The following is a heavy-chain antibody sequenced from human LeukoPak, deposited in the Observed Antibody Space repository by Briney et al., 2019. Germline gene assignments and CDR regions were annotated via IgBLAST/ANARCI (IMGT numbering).Heavy chain of an antibody. J-gene: IGHJ4*02. CDR1: GGSISSGGYY. V-gene: IGHV4-31*03. Sequence: SETLSLTCTVSGGSISSGGYYWSWIRQHPGKGLEWIGYIYYSGSTYYNPSLKSRVTISVDTSKNQFSLKLSSVTAADTAVYYCARVSRYSGYDLLSLATISYFEYWGQGTLVTVSS. CDR2: IYYSGST. CDR3: ARVSRYSGYDLLSLATISYFEY. D-gene: IGHD5-12*01.